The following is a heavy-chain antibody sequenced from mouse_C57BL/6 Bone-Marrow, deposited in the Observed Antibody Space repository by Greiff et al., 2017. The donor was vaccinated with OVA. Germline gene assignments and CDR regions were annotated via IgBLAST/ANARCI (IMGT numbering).Heavy chain of an antibody. CDR3: AREGLMVTTGNYYAMDY. J-gene: IGHJ4*01. CDR1: GFTFSSYA. V-gene: IGHV5-4*01. Sequence: EVQVVESGGGLVKPGGSLKLSCAASGFTFSSYAMSWVRQTPEKRLEWVATISDGGSYTYYPDNVKGRFTISRDNAKNNLYLQMSHLKSEDTAMYYCAREGLMVTTGNYYAMDYWGQGTSVTVSS. D-gene: IGHD2-2*01. CDR2: ISDGGSYT.